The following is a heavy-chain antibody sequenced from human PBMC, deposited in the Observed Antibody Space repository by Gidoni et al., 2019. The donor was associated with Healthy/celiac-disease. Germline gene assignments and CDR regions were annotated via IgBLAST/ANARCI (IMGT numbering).Heavy chain of an antibody. V-gene: IGHV1-8*01. CDR3: ATRYCSGGSCHYYYYYGMDV. CDR1: GYTFTSYD. CDR2: MNPNSGNT. J-gene: IGHJ6*02. Sequence: QVQLVQSGAEVKKPGASVKVSCKASGYTFTSYDINWVRQATGQGLEWMGWMNPNSGNTGYAQKFQGRVTMTRNTSISTAYMELSSLRSEDTAVYYCATRYCSGGSCHYYYYYGMDVWGQGTTVTVSS. D-gene: IGHD2-15*01.